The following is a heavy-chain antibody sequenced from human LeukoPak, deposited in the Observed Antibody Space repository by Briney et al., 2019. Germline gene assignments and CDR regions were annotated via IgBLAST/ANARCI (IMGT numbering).Heavy chain of an antibody. Sequence: SGPTLVNPTQTLTLTCTFSGFSLSTGGMCVSWIRQPPGKALEWLALIYWDDDKRYSPSLKSRLTITKDTSKNQVVLTMTNMDPVDTATYYCAHRDVPATDTPVGLIAFDIWGQGTMVTVSS. CDR2: IYWDDDK. D-gene: IGHD2-2*01. V-gene: IGHV2-5*08. CDR3: AHRDVPATDTPVGLIAFDI. J-gene: IGHJ3*02. CDR1: GFSLSTGGMC.